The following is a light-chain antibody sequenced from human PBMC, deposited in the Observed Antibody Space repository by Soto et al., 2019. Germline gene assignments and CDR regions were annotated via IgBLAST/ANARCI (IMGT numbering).Light chain of an antibody. J-gene: IGKJ3*01. CDR1: QSVSSNY. CDR3: QHYGSSPPEFT. Sequence: EIVLTQSPATLSLSPGERATLSCRASQSVSSNYLAWYQQRPGQAPRLLIFGASYRAAGIPDRFSGSGSGTDFILTISRLDPEYFAVYYCQHYGSSPPEFTFGPGTKVDSK. CDR2: GAS. V-gene: IGKV3-20*01.